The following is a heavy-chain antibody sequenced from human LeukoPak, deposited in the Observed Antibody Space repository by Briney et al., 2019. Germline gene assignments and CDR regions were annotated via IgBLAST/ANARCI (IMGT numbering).Heavy chain of an antibody. CDR2: IYYSGGS. D-gene: IGHD2-2*01. CDR1: GGSISSYY. J-gene: IGHJ6*03. V-gene: IGHV4-59*01. Sequence: SGTLSLTCTVSGGSISSYYWSWIRQPPGKGLEWVWYIYYSGGSNYNPSPKSRVTISVETSKNQFSLKLSSVTAADTAVYYCARDRVHHCSSASCSPGNYYYYYYMDVWGKGTTVTVSS. CDR3: ARDRVHHCSSASCSPGNYYYYYYMDV.